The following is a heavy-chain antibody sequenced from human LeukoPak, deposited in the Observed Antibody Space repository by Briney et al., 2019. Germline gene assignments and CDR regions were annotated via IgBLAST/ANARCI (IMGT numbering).Heavy chain of an antibody. CDR3: ARDLSAAFDF. J-gene: IGHJ4*02. CDR2: LVYDARS. CDR1: GFTFSSYG. Sequence: GGSLRLSCAASGFTFSSYGMHWVRQAPGKGLEWVARLVYDARSDYANSVRGRFSISRDDSKNTLFLDMSNLRVEDTALYYCARDLSAAFDFWGQGVLVTVSS. V-gene: IGHV3-33*01. D-gene: IGHD6-19*01.